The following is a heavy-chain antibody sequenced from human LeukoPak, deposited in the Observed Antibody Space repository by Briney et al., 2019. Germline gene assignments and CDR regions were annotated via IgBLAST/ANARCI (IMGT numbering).Heavy chain of an antibody. D-gene: IGHD2-15*01. J-gene: IGHJ6*02. V-gene: IGHV3-53*01. CDR3: ASGYCSGGSCYSDKTLDYYYYYGMDV. Sequence: GVSLRLSCAASGFTVSSNYMSWVRQAPGKGLEWVSVIYSGGSTYYADSVKGRFTISRDNSKNTLYLQMNSLRAEDTAVYYCASGYCSGGSCYSDKTLDYYYYYGMDVWGQGTTVTVSS. CDR2: IYSGGST. CDR1: GFTVSSNY.